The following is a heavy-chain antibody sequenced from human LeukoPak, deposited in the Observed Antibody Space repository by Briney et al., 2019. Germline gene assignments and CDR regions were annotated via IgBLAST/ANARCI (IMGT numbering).Heavy chain of an antibody. CDR1: GESFNSYY. J-gene: IGHJ4*02. D-gene: IGHD2-15*01. V-gene: IGHV4-34*01. CDR3: ARGAWATRLGS. CDR2: IYESGTT. Sequence: SETLSLTCAVYGESFNSYYWSWVRQPPGEGLGWIGEIYESGTTEYNPSLKSRVTISMVPSKQQFSLSLSSVTAADTAVYYCARGAWATRLGSWGLGTPVIVSS.